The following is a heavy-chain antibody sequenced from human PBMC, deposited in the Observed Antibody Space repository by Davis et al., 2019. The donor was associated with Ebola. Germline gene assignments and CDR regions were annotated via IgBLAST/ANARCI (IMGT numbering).Heavy chain of an antibody. Sequence: ASVTVSCKASGYTFTGYSMHWVRQAPGQGLEWMGWINPNSGGTNYAQKFQGWVTMTRDTSISTAYMELRRLRSDDTAVYYCAKIVGATTARGLYNWFDPWGQGTLVTVSS. CDR3: AKIVGATTARGLYNWFDP. V-gene: IGHV1-2*04. D-gene: IGHD1-26*01. J-gene: IGHJ5*02. CDR1: GYTFTGYS. CDR2: INPNSGGT.